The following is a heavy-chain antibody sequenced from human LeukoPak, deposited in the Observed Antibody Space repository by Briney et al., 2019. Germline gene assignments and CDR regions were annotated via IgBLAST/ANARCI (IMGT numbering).Heavy chain of an antibody. CDR2: IIPILGIA. CDR1: GGTFSSYA. D-gene: IGHD1-26*01. J-gene: IGHJ4*02. Sequence: ASVKVSCKASGGTFSSYAISWVRQAPGQGLEWMGRIIPILGIANYAQKFQGRVTITADKSTSTAYMELSSLRSEDTAVYYCAGGDSGSYVLHYWGQGTLVTVSS. CDR3: AGGDSGSYVLHY. V-gene: IGHV1-69*04.